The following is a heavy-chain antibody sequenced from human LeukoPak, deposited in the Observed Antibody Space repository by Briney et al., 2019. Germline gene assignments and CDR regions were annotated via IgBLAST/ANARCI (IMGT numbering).Heavy chain of an antibody. CDR3: AKGSSAARPYYFDY. CDR1: GLTFSSYT. J-gene: IGHJ4*02. CDR2: IGGRGINT. V-gene: IGHV3-23*01. Sequence: GGSLRLSCVASGLTFSSYTMGWVRQAPGKGLEWLSAIGGRGINTWYADSVKGRFTISRDNSKNTLSLQMNSLRAEDTTVYYCAKGSSAARPYYFDYWGQGIVVSVSS. D-gene: IGHD6-6*01.